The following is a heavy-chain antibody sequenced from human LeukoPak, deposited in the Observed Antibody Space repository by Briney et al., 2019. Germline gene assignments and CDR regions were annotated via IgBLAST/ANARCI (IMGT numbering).Heavy chain of an antibody. Sequence: GGSLRLSCAASGFTVSSNYMSWVRQAPGKGLEWVSVFYAGGATYYADSVKGRFTISRDNSKNTVSLQMNSLRAEDTAVYYCARDLVVATIRLWEDYYYMDVWGKGTTVTVSS. CDR2: FYAGGAT. D-gene: IGHD5-12*01. CDR1: GFTVSSNY. V-gene: IGHV3-53*01. CDR3: ARDLVVATIRLWEDYYYMDV. J-gene: IGHJ6*03.